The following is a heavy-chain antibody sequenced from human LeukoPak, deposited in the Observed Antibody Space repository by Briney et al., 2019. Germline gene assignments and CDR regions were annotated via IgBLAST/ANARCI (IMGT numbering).Heavy chain of an antibody. Sequence: GGSLRLSCAASGFTFDDYAMHWVRQAPGKGLEWVSGISWNSGSIGYADSVKGRFTISRDNAKNSLYLQMNSLRAEDTALYYCAKSIAAAGGFDYWGLGTLVTVSS. CDR1: GFTFDDYA. CDR2: ISWNSGSI. V-gene: IGHV3-9*01. CDR3: AKSIAAAGGFDY. J-gene: IGHJ4*02. D-gene: IGHD6-13*01.